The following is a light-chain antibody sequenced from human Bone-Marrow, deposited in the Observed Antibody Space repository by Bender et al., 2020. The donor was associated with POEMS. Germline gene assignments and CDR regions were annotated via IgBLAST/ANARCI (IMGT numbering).Light chain of an antibody. CDR2: RDD. V-gene: IGLV1-44*01. CDR1: SIGRNP. CDR3: ASWDDSLNGPV. Sequence: QSVLTQPPSASGTPGQRVTISCSGGSIGRNPINWYQQLPGTAPKLLIFRDDLRPSGVPDRLSGSKSGTSASLAISGLQSEDEADYYCASWDDSLNGPVFGGGTKLTVL. J-gene: IGLJ3*02.